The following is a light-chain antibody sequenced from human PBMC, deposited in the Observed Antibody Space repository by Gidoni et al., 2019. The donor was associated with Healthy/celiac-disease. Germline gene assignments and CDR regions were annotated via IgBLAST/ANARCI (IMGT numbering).Light chain of an antibody. CDR3: QQYNNWPPIT. Sequence: EIVMTQSPATLSVSPGERATLSCRASQSVSSTLAWYQQKPGPAPRLLIYGASTRATGSPARLSGSGCGTEFALTISSLQSEDFAVYYCQQYNNWPPITFGPGTKVDIK. CDR1: QSVSST. CDR2: GAS. J-gene: IGKJ3*01. V-gene: IGKV3-15*01.